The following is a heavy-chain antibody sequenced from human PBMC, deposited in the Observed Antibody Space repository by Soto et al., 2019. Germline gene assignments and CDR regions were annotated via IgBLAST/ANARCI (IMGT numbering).Heavy chain of an antibody. J-gene: IGHJ4*02. CDR2: ISYDGSNK. Sequence: PGGSLRLSCAASGFTFSIYAMHWVRQAPGKGLERVAVISYDGSNKYHAGSVKGRFTISRDNSKNTLYLQMNSLRSEDTAVYYCAREVEYTSAFGISSSFDYWGQGTLVTVSS. V-gene: IGHV3-30-3*01. D-gene: IGHD6-19*01. CDR1: GFTFSIYA. CDR3: AREVEYTSAFGISSSFDY.